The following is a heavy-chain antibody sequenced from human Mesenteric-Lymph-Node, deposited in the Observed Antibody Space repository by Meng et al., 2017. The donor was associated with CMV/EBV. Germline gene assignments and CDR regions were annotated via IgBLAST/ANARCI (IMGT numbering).Heavy chain of an antibody. CDR2: IKQDGSEK. Sequence: GESLKISCAASGFTLSSHWMNWVRQAPGKGLEWVANIKQDGSEKNYVASVKGRFTISRDNAKNSLYMQMNSLRAEDTAVYYCARDLIPEATFGFYYGMDVWGQGTTVTVSS. V-gene: IGHV3-7*01. CDR1: GFTLSSHW. D-gene: IGHD2-2*01. CDR3: ARDLIPEATFGFYYGMDV. J-gene: IGHJ6*02.